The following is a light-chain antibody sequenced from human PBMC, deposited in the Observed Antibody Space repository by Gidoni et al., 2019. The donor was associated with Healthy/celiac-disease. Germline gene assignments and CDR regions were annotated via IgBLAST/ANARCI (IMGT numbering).Light chain of an antibody. CDR1: QSVSSN. J-gene: IGKJ1*01. Sequence: EIVMTQSPATLSVSPGERATLSCRASQSVSSNLAWYQPKPGQAPRLLIYGASTRATGIPARFSGSGSGTEFTLTISSLQSEDFAVYYCQQYNNWPPMTFGQGTKVEIK. V-gene: IGKV3-15*01. CDR3: QQYNNWPPMT. CDR2: GAS.